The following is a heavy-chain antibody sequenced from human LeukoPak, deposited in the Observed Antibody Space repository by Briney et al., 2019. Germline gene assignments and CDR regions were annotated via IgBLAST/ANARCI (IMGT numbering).Heavy chain of an antibody. J-gene: IGHJ4*02. CDR2: IYSSGTT. D-gene: IGHD5-18*01. V-gene: IGHV4-59*01. CDR1: SGSISSFY. Sequence: SETLSLTCIVSSGSISSFYWSWIRQSPGKGLEWIGYIYSSGTTNYNPSLKSRVTISLDTSKYQFSLRLSSVTAADTAIYYCARDQGYSYGAIDYWGQGTLVTVSS. CDR3: ARDQGYSYGAIDY.